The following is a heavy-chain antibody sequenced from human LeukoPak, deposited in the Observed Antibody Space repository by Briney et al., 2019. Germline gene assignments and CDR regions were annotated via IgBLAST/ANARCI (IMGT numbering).Heavy chain of an antibody. CDR2: IYISGST. CDR1: GGSISSYY. J-gene: IGHJ5*02. CDR3: ARGGLAVAGRGFDP. D-gene: IGHD6-19*01. V-gene: IGHV4-4*07. Sequence: PSETLSLTCTVSGGSISSYYWSWIRQPAGKGLEWIGRIYISGSTNYNPSLKSRVTMSVDTSKNQFSLKLSSVTAADTAVYYCARGGLAVAGRGFDPWGQGTLVTVSS.